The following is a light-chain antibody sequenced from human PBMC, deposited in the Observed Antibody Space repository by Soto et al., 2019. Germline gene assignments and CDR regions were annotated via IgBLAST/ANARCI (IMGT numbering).Light chain of an antibody. V-gene: IGKV3-15*01. Sequence: EIVVTQSPGTLSVSPGERATLSCWASQSVSDKLAWYQQKPGQPPSLLIYGTSTRATGVPARFSGSASGTEFTLIISNHQSEDLSVYYCQQYNEWPLTFGGGTKVEL. J-gene: IGKJ4*01. CDR3: QQYNEWPLT. CDR1: QSVSDK. CDR2: GTS.